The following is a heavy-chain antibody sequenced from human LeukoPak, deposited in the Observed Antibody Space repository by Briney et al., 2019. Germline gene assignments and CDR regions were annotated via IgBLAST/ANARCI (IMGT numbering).Heavy chain of an antibody. D-gene: IGHD2-15*01. V-gene: IGHV1-18*01. J-gene: IGHJ5*02. Sequence: EASVKVSCKASGYTFTSYGITWVRQAPGQGLEWMGWITGYNGDTNYAQNLQGRVTMTTDTSTSTAYMELRSLRSDDTAVYYCARAPRTLDCSGIGCLNWFDPWGQGTLVTVSS. CDR1: GYTFTSYG. CDR2: ITGYNGDT. CDR3: ARAPRTLDCSGIGCLNWFDP.